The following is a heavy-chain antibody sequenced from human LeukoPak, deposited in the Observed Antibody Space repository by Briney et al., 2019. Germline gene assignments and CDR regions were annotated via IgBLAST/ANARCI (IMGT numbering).Heavy chain of an antibody. Sequence: PGGSLRLSCAASGFTFSDYVMYWVRQAPGKGLEWVAVISYDGSNKYYADSVKGRFTISRDNSKNTLYLQMNSLRAEDTAVYYCARDQRIQLWLRYYYYYGMDVWGQGTTVTVSS. V-gene: IGHV3-30*03. J-gene: IGHJ6*02. CDR3: ARDQRIQLWLRYYYYYGMDV. D-gene: IGHD5-18*01. CDR2: ISYDGSNK. CDR1: GFTFSDYV.